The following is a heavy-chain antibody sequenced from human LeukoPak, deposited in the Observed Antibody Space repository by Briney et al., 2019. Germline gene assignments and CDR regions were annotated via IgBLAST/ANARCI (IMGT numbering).Heavy chain of an antibody. D-gene: IGHD6-13*01. Sequence: SSVKVSCKASGGTFSSYAISWVRQAPGQGLEWMGGIIPIFGTANYAQKFQGRVTITADESTSTAYMELSSLRSEDTAVYYCARDRYVGSSYEMDVWGKGATVTVSS. CDR1: GGTFSSYA. J-gene: IGHJ6*04. V-gene: IGHV1-69*01. CDR2: IIPIFGTA. CDR3: ARDRYVGSSYEMDV.